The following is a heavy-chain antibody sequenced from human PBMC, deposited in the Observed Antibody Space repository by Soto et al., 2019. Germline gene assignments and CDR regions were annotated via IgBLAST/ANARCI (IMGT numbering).Heavy chain of an antibody. J-gene: IGHJ4*02. Sequence: PSVKVSCRASGYTFSNFGISWVRQAPGQGLEWMGWISAFNDNTKFAQKFQGRVTLTTDTSTNTTSMELSSLTSEDTAVYFCATSITGGTNYWGQGARVTVSS. CDR3: ATSITGGTNY. D-gene: IGHD1-26*01. V-gene: IGHV1-18*01. CDR2: ISAFNDNT. CDR1: GYTFSNFG.